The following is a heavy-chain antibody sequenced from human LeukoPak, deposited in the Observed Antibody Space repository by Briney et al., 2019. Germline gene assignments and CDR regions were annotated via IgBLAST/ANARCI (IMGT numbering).Heavy chain of an antibody. CDR2: INSDGGSA. D-gene: IGHD5-12*01. J-gene: IGHJ5*02. Sequence: QPGGSLRLSCAASGFTFSTYWMHWVRHAPGKGLVWVSRINSDGGSAIYADSVKGRFTISRDNAKNTLHLQMNSLRAEDTAVYYCARDLDGYRSGNGAWGQGTLVTVSS. V-gene: IGHV3-74*01. CDR1: GFTFSTYW. CDR3: ARDLDGYRSGNGA.